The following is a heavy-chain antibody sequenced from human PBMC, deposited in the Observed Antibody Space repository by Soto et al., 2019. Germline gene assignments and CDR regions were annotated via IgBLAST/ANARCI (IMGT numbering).Heavy chain of an antibody. CDR3: ARLHDILSYFDY. J-gene: IGHJ4*02. D-gene: IGHD3-9*01. CDR2: IYYSGST. Sequence: QVQLQESGPGLVKPSETLSLTCTVSGGSISSYYWSWIRQPPGKGLEWIGYIYYSGSTNYNPSLKSRVTISVDTSKNQFSLKLSSVTAADTAVYYCARLHDILSYFDYWGQGTLVTVSS. V-gene: IGHV4-59*08. CDR1: GGSISSYY.